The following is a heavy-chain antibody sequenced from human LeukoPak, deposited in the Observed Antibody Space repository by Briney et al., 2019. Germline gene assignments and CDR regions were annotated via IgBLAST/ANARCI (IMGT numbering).Heavy chain of an antibody. D-gene: IGHD3-9*01. CDR1: GFTFSNYE. Sequence: GGSLRLSRAASGFTFSNYEKNWVRHPPGKGLEWVSYIRSRGSATYYADSLKGRFTISRDNAKNSLFLQMNSLRAEDTAVYYCARGALLYYDILTGYATTKAFDIWGQGATITVSS. CDR3: ARGALLYYDILTGYATTKAFDI. J-gene: IGHJ3*02. CDR2: IRSRGSAT. V-gene: IGHV3-48*03.